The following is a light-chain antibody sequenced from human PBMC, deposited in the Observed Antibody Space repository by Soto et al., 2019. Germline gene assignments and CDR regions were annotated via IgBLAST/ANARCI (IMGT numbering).Light chain of an antibody. CDR1: SSDVCAYDY. CDR2: DVN. Sequence: QSVLTQPASVSGSPGQSITISCTGTSSDVCAYDYVSWYQHHPGKAPKLMIFDVNNRPSGVSNRFSGSKSCNTASLTISGLQAEDEADYFCSSYTTSSTLPYVFGTGTKVTVL. J-gene: IGLJ1*01. V-gene: IGLV2-14*03. CDR3: SSYTTSSTLPYV.